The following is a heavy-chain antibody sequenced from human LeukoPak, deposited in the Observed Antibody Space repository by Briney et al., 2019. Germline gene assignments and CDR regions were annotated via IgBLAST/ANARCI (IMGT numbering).Heavy chain of an antibody. CDR1: GFTFSSYE. J-gene: IGHJ4*02. Sequence: QPGGSLRLSCAASGFTFSSYEMNWVRQAPGKGLEWVSYISSSGSTIYYADSVKGRFTISRDNAKNSLYLQMNSLRAEDTAVYYCARFGRGYSGYDGGRNWGQGTLVTVSS. CDR3: ARFGRGYSGYDGGRN. CDR2: ISSSGSTI. D-gene: IGHD5-12*01. V-gene: IGHV3-48*03.